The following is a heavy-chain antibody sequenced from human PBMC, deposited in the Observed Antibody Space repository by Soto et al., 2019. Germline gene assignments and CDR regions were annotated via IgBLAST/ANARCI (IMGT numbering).Heavy chain of an antibody. CDR1: GFTVSSYA. J-gene: IGHJ5*02. D-gene: IGHD2-2*02. CDR2: ISYDGSNK. V-gene: IGHV3-30-3*01. CDR3: ARPVVPAAIPYNWFDP. Sequence: GGSLRLSCAASGFTVSSYAMHWVRQAPGKGLEWVAVISYDGSNKYYADSVKGRFTISRDNSKNTLYLQMNSLRAEDTAVYYCARPVVPAAIPYNWFDPWGQGTLVTVSS.